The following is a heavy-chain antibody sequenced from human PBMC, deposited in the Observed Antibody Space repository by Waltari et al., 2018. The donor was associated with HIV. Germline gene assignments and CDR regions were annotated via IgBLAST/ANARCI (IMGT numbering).Heavy chain of an antibody. CDR2: IIPLLGTT. CDR3: ATNVWGRYFGMDV. CDR1: GSTFSSYA. D-gene: IGHD3-16*01. V-gene: IGHV1-69*04. Sequence: QVQLVQSGAEVKKPGSSVRVSCKASGSTFSSYAFNWVRQAPGQGLEWMGRIIPLLGTTNYAQRFQGRVTITAEKATSTAYMELTSLRFEDTAVYFCATNVWGRYFGMDVWGQGTTVTVSS. J-gene: IGHJ6*02.